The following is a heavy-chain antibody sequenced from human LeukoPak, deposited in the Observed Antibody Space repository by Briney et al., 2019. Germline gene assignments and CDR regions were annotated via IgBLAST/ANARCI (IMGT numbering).Heavy chain of an antibody. CDR1: GFTFSSYG. CDR2: IWYDGSNK. D-gene: IGHD3-22*01. V-gene: IGHV3-33*06. CDR3: AKASSLRKGYYYDSSGYPDY. Sequence: PGRSLRLSCAASGFTFSSYGMHWVRQAPGKGLEWVAVIWYDGSNKYYADSVKGRFTITRDNSKNTLYLQMSSLRAEDTAVYYCAKASSLRKGYYYDSSGYPDYWGQGTLVTVSS. J-gene: IGHJ4*02.